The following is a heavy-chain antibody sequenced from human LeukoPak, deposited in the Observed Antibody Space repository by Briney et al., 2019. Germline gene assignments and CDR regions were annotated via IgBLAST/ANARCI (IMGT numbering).Heavy chain of an antibody. CDR2: INHSGST. CDR3: ARVLRPFTIFGVVFKSIDYFDY. J-gene: IGHJ4*02. D-gene: IGHD3-3*01. V-gene: IGHV4-34*01. Sequence: SETLSLTCAVYGGSFSDYYWSWIRQPPGKGLEWIGEINHSGSTNYNPSLTSRVTMSVDTSKNQFSLKLSSVTAADTAVYYCARVLRPFTIFGVVFKSIDYFDYWGQGTLVTVSS. CDR1: GGSFSDYY.